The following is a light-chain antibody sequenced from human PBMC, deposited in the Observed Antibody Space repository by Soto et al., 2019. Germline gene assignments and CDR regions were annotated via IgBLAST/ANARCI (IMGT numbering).Light chain of an antibody. CDR3: QQYSNWPPLT. CDR1: QSVRSN. CDR2: DAS. Sequence: EIVLTQSPATLSVSPGERATLSCRASQSVRSNLAWYQQKAGQAPTLLIFDASTRATNIPARFSGSGSGTEFTLTISSLQSEDFAVYYWQQYSNWPPLTFGGGTKVEIK. J-gene: IGKJ4*01. V-gene: IGKV3-15*01.